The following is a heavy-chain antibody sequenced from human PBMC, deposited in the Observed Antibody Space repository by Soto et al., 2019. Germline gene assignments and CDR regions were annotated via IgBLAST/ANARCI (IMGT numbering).Heavy chain of an antibody. CDR3: VTDSEYFQH. J-gene: IGHJ1*01. CDR2: IKSETAGGTT. Sequence: WWSLRLSCLVSVFTCSDAWMSWFRQAPGKGLEWLGRIKSETAGGTTYYAAPVKSKFTISRDDSNNTLYLQMNSLKTEDTAVYYCVTDSEYFQHWGQGTLVTVSS. CDR1: VFTCSDAW. V-gene: IGHV3-15*01.